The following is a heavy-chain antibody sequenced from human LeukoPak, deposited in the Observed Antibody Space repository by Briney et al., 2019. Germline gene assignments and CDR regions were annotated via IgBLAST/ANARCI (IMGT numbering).Heavy chain of an antibody. CDR2: IYYSGNT. J-gene: IGHJ1*01. V-gene: IGHV4-30-4*01. D-gene: IGHD3-10*01. CDR1: GGSISSGDYY. CDR3: AREDGTIVRGVITGGYFQH. Sequence: SETLPLTCTVSGGSISSGDYYWSWIRQPPGKGLEWIGCIYYSGNTYYNPSLKSRVTISVDTSKNQFSLKLSSVTAADTAVYYCAREDGTIVRGVITGGYFQHWGQGTLVTVSS.